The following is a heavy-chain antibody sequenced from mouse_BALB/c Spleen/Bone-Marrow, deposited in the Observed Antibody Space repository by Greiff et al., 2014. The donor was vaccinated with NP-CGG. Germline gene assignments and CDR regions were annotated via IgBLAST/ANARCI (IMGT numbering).Heavy chain of an antibody. Sequence: VQLQQPGAELVRSGASVKLSCTASGFNIKDYYMHWVKQRPEQGLEWIGWIDPENGDTEYAPKFQGKATMTADTSSNTAHLQLSSLTSEDAAVYYCTLYRFPPPGFAYWGQGTLVTVSA. CDR2: IDPENGDT. J-gene: IGHJ3*01. CDR1: GFNIKDYY. V-gene: IGHV14-4*02. CDR3: TLYRFPPPGFAY. D-gene: IGHD2-14*01.